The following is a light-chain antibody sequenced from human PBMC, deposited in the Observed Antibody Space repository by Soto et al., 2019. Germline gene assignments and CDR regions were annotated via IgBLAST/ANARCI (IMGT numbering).Light chain of an antibody. CDR2: DAS. J-gene: IGKJ1*01. V-gene: IGKV1-5*01. Sequence: DIQMTQSPSTLSASVGDRVTITCRASQSISSWLAWYQQKPGKAPKLLIYDASSLESGVPSRFSGSGSGTEFTLTISSLQPDDFATYYCQQYNEFGQGTKVDI. CDR1: QSISSW. CDR3: QQYNE.